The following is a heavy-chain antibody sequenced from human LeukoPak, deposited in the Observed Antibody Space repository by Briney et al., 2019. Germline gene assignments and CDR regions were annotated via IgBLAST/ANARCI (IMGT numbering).Heavy chain of an antibody. CDR1: GFTVSNNY. D-gene: IGHD5-24*01. J-gene: IGHJ4*02. CDR2: IYSGGST. Sequence: GGSLRLSCAASGFTVSNNYMNWVRQAPGKGLEWVSLIYSGGSTYYADSVKGRFTISRDNSKNTLYLQMNSLRAEDTAVYYCARPGRDGYNSIDYWGQGTLVTVSS. V-gene: IGHV3-53*01. CDR3: ARPGRDGYNSIDY.